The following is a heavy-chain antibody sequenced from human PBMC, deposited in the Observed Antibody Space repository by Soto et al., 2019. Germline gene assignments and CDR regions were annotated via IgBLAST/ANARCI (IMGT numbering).Heavy chain of an antibody. J-gene: IGHJ4*02. CDR1: GFTFDDYA. CDR3: AKGTANGSPYYFDF. CDR2: ITWASGNT. V-gene: IGHV3-9*01. D-gene: IGHD3-16*01. Sequence: PGGSLRLSCAASGFTFDDYAMHWVRQAPGKGLEWVSGITWASGNTDQADSVRGRFTISRDNTKNSLLLEMNRLSADDTAVYYCAKGTANGSPYYFDFWGQGTVVTVSS.